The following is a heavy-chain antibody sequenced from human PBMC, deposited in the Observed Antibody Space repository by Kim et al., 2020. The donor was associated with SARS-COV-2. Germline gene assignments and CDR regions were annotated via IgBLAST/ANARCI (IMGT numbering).Heavy chain of an antibody. J-gene: IGHJ4*02. D-gene: IGHD3-10*01. V-gene: IGHV4-39*01. Sequence: NPALKSRVTISVDTSKNQFSLKLSSVTAADTAVYYCARHEGAMVRGTWDYWGQGTLVTVSS. CDR3: ARHEGAMVRGTWDY.